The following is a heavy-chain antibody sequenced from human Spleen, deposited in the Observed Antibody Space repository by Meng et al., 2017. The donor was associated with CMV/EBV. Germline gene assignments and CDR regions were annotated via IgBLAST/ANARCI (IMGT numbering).Heavy chain of an antibody. D-gene: IGHD4-17*01. CDR2: INHSGST. J-gene: IGHJ5*02. CDR1: GGSFSGYY. V-gene: IGHV4-34*01. CDR3: ARLAVTTVTTGGWFDP. Sequence: QVQLQQWGAGLVRPSVLLYLTCAVYGGSFSGYYWSWIRQPPGKGLEWIGEINHSGSTNYNPSLKSRVTISVDTSKNQFSLKLSSVTAADTAVYYCARLAVTTVTTGGWFDPWGQGTLGTVSS.